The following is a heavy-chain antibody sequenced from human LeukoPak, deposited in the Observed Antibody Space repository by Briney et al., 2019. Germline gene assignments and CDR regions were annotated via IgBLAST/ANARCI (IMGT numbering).Heavy chain of an antibody. D-gene: IGHD3-3*01. CDR2: ISGSGGST. J-gene: IGHJ4*02. CDR1: GFAFSNYS. V-gene: IGHV3-23*01. Sequence: GGSLRLSCAATGFAFSNYSMNWVRQAPGKGLEWVSAISGSGGSTYYADSVKGRFTISRDNSKNTLYLQMNSLRAEDTAVYYCATTTATRTFYDFWSGYYYFDYWGQGTLVTVSS. CDR3: ATTTATRTFYDFWSGYYYFDY.